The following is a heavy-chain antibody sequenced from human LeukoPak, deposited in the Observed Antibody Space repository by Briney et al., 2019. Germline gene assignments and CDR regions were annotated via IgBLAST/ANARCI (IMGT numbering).Heavy chain of an antibody. CDR1: GGTFSSYA. J-gene: IGHJ4*02. CDR3: ARDWVSGEIDY. D-gene: IGHD4-17*01. CDR2: IIPIFGTA. Sequence: ASVKVSCKASGGTFSSYAISWVRQAPGQGLEWMGGIIPIFGTANYAQQFQGRGTITADQSTSTAYMELSSLRSEDTAVYYRARDWVSGEIDYWGQGTLVTVSS. V-gene: IGHV1-69*01.